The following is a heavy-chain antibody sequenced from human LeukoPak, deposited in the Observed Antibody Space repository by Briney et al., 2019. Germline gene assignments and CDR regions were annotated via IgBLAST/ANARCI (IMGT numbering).Heavy chain of an antibody. V-gene: IGHV3-23*01. J-gene: IGHJ3*02. CDR3: AKDGPLFQEWELPYDAFVI. D-gene: IGHD1-26*01. CDR2: ISGSGGST. Sequence: PGGSLRLSCAASGFTFSSYAMSWVRQAPGKGLEWVSAISGSGGSTYYADSVKGRFTISRDNSKNTLYLQMNSLRAEDTAVYYCAKDGPLFQEWELPYDAFVIWGQGTMVTVSS. CDR1: GFTFSSYA.